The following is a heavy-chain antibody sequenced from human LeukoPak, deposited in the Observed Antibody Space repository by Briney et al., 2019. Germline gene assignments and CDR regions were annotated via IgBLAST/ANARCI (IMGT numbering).Heavy chain of an antibody. J-gene: IGHJ6*03. D-gene: IGHD1-26*01. CDR1: GFTFSSYG. Sequence: GGSLRLSCAASGFTFSSYGMSWVRQAPGKGLEWISSITTSSTYTFYADSVKGRFTISRDNARNSLYLQMNSLTAEDTAVYYCARDPYSGAYGNTYYYYMDVWGKGTTVTISS. CDR3: ARDPYSGAYGNTYYYYMDV. V-gene: IGHV3-21*01. CDR2: ITTSSTYT.